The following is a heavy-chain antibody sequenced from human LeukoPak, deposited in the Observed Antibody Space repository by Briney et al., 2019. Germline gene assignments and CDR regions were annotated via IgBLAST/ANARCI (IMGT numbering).Heavy chain of an antibody. CDR1: GFTFSSYG. CDR2: IWYDGSNK. J-gene: IGHJ4*02. CDR3: ARDLRVGIFDY. D-gene: IGHD1-26*01. Sequence: GGSLRLSCAASGFTFSSYGMHWVRQAPGKGLEGVAVIWYDGSNKYYADSVKGRFTISRDNSKNTLYLQMNSLRAEDTAVYYCARDLRVGIFDYWGQGTLVTVSS. V-gene: IGHV3-33*01.